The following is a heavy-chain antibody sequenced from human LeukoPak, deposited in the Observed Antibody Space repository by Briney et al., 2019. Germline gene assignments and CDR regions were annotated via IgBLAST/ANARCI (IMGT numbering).Heavy chain of an antibody. CDR2: IRYDGSNK. CDR3: AKYYFDSSGYYYLRKNWYFDL. J-gene: IGHJ2*01. V-gene: IGHV3-30*02. D-gene: IGHD3-22*01. Sequence: GGSLRLSCAASGFTFSSYGIHWVRQAPGKGLEWVAFIRYDGSNKYYADSVKGRFTISRDNSKNTLYLQMDRLRAEDTAVYYCAKYYFDSSGYYYLRKNWYFDLWGRGTLVTVSS. CDR1: GFTFSSYG.